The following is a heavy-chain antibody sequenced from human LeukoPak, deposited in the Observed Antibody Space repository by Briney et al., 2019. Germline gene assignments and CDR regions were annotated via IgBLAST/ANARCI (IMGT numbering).Heavy chain of an antibody. CDR1: GYTFTSYG. CDR2: ISAYNGNT. CDR3: ARDLGPYYDILTGYYSSSNDAFDI. J-gene: IGHJ3*02. V-gene: IGHV1-18*01. D-gene: IGHD3-9*01. Sequence: VASVKVSCKASGYTFTSYGISWVRQAPGQGLEWMGWISAYNGNTNYAQKLQGRVTMTTDTSTSTAYMELRGLRSDDTAVYYCARDLGPYYDILTGYYSSSNDAFDIWGQGTMVTVSS.